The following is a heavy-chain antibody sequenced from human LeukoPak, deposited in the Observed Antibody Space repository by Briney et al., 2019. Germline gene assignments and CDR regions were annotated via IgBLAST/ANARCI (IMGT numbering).Heavy chain of an antibody. V-gene: IGHV3-30-3*01. CDR2: ISYDGSNK. J-gene: IGHJ6*02. CDR3: ARFRITMVRGVTVHYYYGMDV. Sequence: QSGGSLRLSCAASGFTFSSYAMHWVRQAPGKGLEWVAVISYDGSNKYYADSVKGRFTISRDNSKNTLYLQMNSLRAEDTAVYYCARFRITMVRGVTVHYYYGMDVWGQGTTVTVSS. D-gene: IGHD3-10*01. CDR1: GFTFSSYA.